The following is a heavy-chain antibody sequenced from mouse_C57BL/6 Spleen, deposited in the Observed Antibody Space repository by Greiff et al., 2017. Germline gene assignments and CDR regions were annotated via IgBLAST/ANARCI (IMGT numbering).Heavy chain of an antibody. Sequence: LVESEGGLVQPGSSMKLSCTASGFTFSDYYMAWVRQVPEKGLEWVANINYDGSSTYYLDSLKSRFIISRDNAKNILYLQMSSLKSEDTATYYCARGRDWDGEAWFAYWGQGTLVTVSA. CDR3: ARGRDWDGEAWFAY. CDR1: GFTFSDYY. J-gene: IGHJ3*01. CDR2: INYDGSST. D-gene: IGHD4-1*01. V-gene: IGHV5-16*01.